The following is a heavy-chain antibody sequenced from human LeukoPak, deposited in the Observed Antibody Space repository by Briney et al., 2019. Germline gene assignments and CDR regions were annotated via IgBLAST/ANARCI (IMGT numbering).Heavy chain of an antibody. CDR2: IYYSGST. CDR1: GGSISSGGYY. Sequence: SETLSLTCTVAGGSISSGGYYLSWIRQHPGKGLEWIVYIYYSGSTYYNPSFKSRVTISVDTSKNQFSLKLSSMTAADTAVYYCARVIPTYYYDSSGLDYWGQGTLVTVSS. D-gene: IGHD3-22*01. J-gene: IGHJ4*02. CDR3: ARVIPTYYYDSSGLDY. V-gene: IGHV4-31*03.